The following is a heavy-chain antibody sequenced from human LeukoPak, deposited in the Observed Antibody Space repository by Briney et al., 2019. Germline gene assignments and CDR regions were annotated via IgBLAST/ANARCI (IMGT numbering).Heavy chain of an antibody. Sequence: PSQTLSLTCTVSGGSISSGDYYWSWIRQPPGKGLEWIGYIYYSGSTYSNPSLKSRVTISIDTSKNQLSLRLSSVTAADTAVYYCARELRPLAYFDYWGQGTLVTVSS. CDR2: IYYSGST. CDR3: ARELRPLAYFDY. CDR1: GGSISSGDYY. D-gene: IGHD1-26*01. J-gene: IGHJ4*02. V-gene: IGHV4-30-4*01.